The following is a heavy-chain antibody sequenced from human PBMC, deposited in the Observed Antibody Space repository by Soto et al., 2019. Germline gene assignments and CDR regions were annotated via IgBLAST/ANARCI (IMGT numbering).Heavy chain of an antibody. CDR1: GFTFSSYW. J-gene: IGHJ4*02. Sequence: GGSLRLSCAASGFTFSSYWMSWVRQAPGKGLEWVANIKQDGSEKYYVDSVKGRFTISRDNAKNSLYLQMNSLRAEDTAVYYCASPRWEDYGDYASPLGYWGQGTLVTVSS. CDR3: ASPRWEDYGDYASPLGY. CDR2: IKQDGSEK. V-gene: IGHV3-7*01. D-gene: IGHD4-17*01.